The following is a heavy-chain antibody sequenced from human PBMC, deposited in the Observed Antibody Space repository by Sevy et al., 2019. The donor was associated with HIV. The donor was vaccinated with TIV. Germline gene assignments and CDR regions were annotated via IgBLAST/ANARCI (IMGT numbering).Heavy chain of an antibody. CDR2: INSDGSST. J-gene: IGHJ4*02. CDR1: GFTFSTYW. D-gene: IGHD1-26*01. Sequence: GGSLRLSCAASGFTFSTYWMHWVRQVPGKGLVWVSRINSDGSSTNYADSVKGRFTISRDNARNTVYLQMNNLRAEDTAIYYCARYVGATYPIDYWGQGTLVTVSS. V-gene: IGHV3-74*01. CDR3: ARYVGATYPIDY.